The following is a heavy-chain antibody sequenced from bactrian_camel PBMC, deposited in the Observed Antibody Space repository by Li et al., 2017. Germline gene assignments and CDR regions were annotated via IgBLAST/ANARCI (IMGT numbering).Heavy chain of an antibody. V-gene: IGHV3S53*01. D-gene: IGHD3*01. J-gene: IGHJ4*01. Sequence: QVQLVESGGGSVQTGGSLTLSCVASGFSYSPNMAWFRQAPGKEREAIASINSETLTNYADSVKGRFTVSKDNAKNTLYLQMSSLKPDDTGLYYCVAGYGPATFRGPWSFSGQGTQVTVS. CDR2: INSETLT. CDR1: GFSYSPN.